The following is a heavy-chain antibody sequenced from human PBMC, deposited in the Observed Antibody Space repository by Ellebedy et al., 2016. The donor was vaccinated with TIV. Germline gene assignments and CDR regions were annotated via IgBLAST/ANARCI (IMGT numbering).Heavy chain of an antibody. D-gene: IGHD6-13*01. Sequence: GESLKISCAASGFTFSSYGMHWVRQAPGKGLEWVAFIRYDGSNKYYADSVKGRFTISRDNSKNTLYLQMNSLRAEETAVYYCAKDRGQQLPTGYWGQGTLVTVSS. CDR2: IRYDGSNK. V-gene: IGHV3-30*02. CDR3: AKDRGQQLPTGY. J-gene: IGHJ4*02. CDR1: GFTFSSYG.